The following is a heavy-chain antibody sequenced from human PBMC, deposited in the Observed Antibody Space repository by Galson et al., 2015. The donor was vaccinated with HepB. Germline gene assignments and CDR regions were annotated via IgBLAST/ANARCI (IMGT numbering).Heavy chain of an antibody. CDR1: GGSISSSSYY. V-gene: IGHV4-39*07. Sequence: SLTCTVSGGSISSSSYYWGWIRQPPGKGLEWIGGIYYSGSTYYNPSLKSRVTISVDTSKNQFSLKLSSVTAADTAVYYCARGGYYYDSSGYYPDAFDIWGQGTMVTVSS. CDR3: ARGGYYYDSSGYYPDAFDI. D-gene: IGHD3-22*01. J-gene: IGHJ3*02. CDR2: IYYSGST.